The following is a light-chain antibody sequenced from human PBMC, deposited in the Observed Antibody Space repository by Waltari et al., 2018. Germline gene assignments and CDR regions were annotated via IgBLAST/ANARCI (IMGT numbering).Light chain of an antibody. CDR2: EAS. CDR1: QSIGSY. CDR3: QHRSNWPPS. V-gene: IGKV3-11*01. Sequence: EIVLTQSPATLSLSPGERATLSCRASQSIGSYLAWYQQKPGLAPSLPIYEASNRAAGIPARFSGSGSGTDFTLTISSLEPEDFAVYYCQHRSNWPPSFGQGTKVEIE. J-gene: IGKJ2*01.